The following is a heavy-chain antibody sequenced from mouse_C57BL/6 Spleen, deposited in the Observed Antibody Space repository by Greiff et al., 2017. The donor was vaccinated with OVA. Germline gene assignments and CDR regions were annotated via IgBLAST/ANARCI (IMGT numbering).Heavy chain of an antibody. J-gene: IGHJ1*03. CDR3: ARSSIYYYGSPLLGV. V-gene: IGHV1-80*01. CDR1: GYAFSSYW. D-gene: IGHD1-1*01. CDR2: IYPGDGDT. Sequence: VQLQQSGAELVKPGASVKISCKASGYAFSSYWMNWVKQRPGKGLEWIGQIYPGDGDTNYNGKFKGKATLTADKSSSTAYMQLSSLTSEDSAVYFCARSSIYYYGSPLLGVWGTGATVTVSS.